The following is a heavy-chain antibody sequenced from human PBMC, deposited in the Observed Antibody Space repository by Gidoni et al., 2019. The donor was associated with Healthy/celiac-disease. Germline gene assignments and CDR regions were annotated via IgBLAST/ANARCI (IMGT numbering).Heavy chain of an antibody. CDR3: ARAVQQLALGRIDY. V-gene: IGHV4-31*03. CDR2: IYYSGST. J-gene: IGHJ4*02. D-gene: IGHD6-13*01. Sequence: QVQLQASGPGLVKPSQTLSLTCTVSGGSLSSGGYYWSWIRQHPGKGLEWIGYIYYSGSTYYNPSLKSRVTISVDTSKNQFSLKLSSVTAADTAVYYCARAVQQLALGRIDYWGQGTLVTVSS. CDR1: GGSLSSGGYY.